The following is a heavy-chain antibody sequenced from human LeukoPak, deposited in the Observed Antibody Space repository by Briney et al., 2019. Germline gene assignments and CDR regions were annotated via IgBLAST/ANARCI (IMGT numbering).Heavy chain of an antibody. D-gene: IGHD3-9*01. Sequence: GGSLRLSCAASGFTFSSYSMNWVRQAPGKGLEWVSYISSSGSTIYYADSVKGRFTISRDNAKNSLYLQINSLRAEDTAVYYCARLPPNYDILTGYPHDAFDIWGQGTMVTVSS. CDR1: GFTFSSYS. CDR2: ISSSGSTI. V-gene: IGHV3-48*04. J-gene: IGHJ3*02. CDR3: ARLPPNYDILTGYPHDAFDI.